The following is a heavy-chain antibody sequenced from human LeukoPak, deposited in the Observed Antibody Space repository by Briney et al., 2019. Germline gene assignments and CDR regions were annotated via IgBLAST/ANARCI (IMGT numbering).Heavy chain of an antibody. CDR3: ARDASRRTYYYDSSGDWWFDP. D-gene: IGHD3-22*01. CDR1: GYTFTTYY. Sequence: ASVKVSCKASGYTFTTYYVHWVRQAPGQGLEWMGIINPSGGSTTYAQKFRGRLTMTRDMSTSTVYMELSSLRSEDTAVYYCARDASRRTYYYDSSGDWWFDPWGQGTLVTVSS. J-gene: IGHJ5*02. V-gene: IGHV1-46*01. CDR2: INPSGGST.